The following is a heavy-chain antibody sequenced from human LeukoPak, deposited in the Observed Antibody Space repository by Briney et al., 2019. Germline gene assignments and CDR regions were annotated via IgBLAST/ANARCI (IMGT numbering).Heavy chain of an antibody. V-gene: IGHV1-69*04. CDR2: IIPILGIA. Sequence: GASVKVSCKASGGTFSSYAISWVRQAPGQGLEWMGRIIPILGIANYAQKFQGRVTMTRNTSISTAYMELSSLRSEDTAVYYCARGGYCSSTSCQLIDYWGQGTLVTVSS. CDR1: GGTFSSYA. D-gene: IGHD2-2*01. J-gene: IGHJ4*02. CDR3: ARGGYCSSTSCQLIDY.